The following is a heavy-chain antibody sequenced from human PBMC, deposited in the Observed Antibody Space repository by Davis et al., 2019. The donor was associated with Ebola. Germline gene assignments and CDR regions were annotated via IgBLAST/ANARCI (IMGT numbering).Heavy chain of an antibody. J-gene: IGHJ6*02. V-gene: IGHV1-69*04. CDR2: IIPILGIA. CDR1: GGTFSSYA. Sequence: SVKVSCKASGGTFSSYAISWVRQAPGQGLEWMGRIIPILGIANYAQKFQGRVTITADESTSTDYMELSSLRSEDTAVYYCAREPSTRRYGMDVWGQGTTVTVSS. CDR3: AREPSTRRYGMDV.